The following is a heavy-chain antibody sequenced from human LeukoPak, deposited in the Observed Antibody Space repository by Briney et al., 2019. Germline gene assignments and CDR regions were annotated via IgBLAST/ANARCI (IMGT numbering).Heavy chain of an antibody. V-gene: IGHV4-38-2*02. CDR1: YYSIRSGYY. D-gene: IGHD5-18*01. CDR2: INHSGST. CDR3: ARDFHTYGYNGFGP. J-gene: IGHJ5*02. Sequence: SETLSLTCIVSYYSIRSGYYWGWIRQPPGKGLEWIGSINHSGSTYYNPSLKSRVTISVDTSKNQFSLKLNSVTAADTAVYYCARDFHTYGYNGFGPWGQGTLVSVSS.